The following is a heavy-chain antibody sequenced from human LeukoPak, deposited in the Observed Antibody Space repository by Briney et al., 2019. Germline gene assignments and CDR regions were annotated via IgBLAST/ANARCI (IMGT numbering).Heavy chain of an antibody. CDR2: IKQDGSEK. V-gene: IGHV3-7*03. Sequence: AGGSLRLSCAASGFTFSSYWMSWVHQAPGKGLEWVANIKQDGSEKYYVDSVKGRFTISRDNAKNSLYLQMNSLRAEDTAVYYCARALGYCSSTSCWSLHYYYYYGMDVWGQGTTVTVSS. J-gene: IGHJ6*02. D-gene: IGHD2-2*01. CDR3: ARALGYCSSTSCWSLHYYYYYGMDV. CDR1: GFTFSSYW.